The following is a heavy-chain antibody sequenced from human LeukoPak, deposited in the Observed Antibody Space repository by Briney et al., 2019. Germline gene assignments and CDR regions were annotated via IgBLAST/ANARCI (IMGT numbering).Heavy chain of an antibody. CDR2: IYYSGST. Sequence: KSSETLSLTCTVSGGSISSSSYYWGWIRQPPGKGLEWIGSIYYSGSTYYNPSLKSRVTISVDTSKNQFSLKLSSVTAADTAVYYCARHFGGSYGPGDYWGQGTLVTVSS. V-gene: IGHV4-39*01. CDR1: GGSISSSSYY. D-gene: IGHD3-16*01. CDR3: ARHFGGSYGPGDY. J-gene: IGHJ4*02.